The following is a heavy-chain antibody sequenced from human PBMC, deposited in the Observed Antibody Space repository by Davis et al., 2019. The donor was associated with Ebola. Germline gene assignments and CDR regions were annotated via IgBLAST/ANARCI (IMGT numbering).Heavy chain of an antibody. J-gene: IGHJ4*02. D-gene: IGHD3-22*01. CDR3: ARESMIVDY. CDR1: GGSISSGGYS. Sequence: PSETLSLTCAVSGGSISSGGYSWSWIRQPPGKGLEWIGYIYHSGSTYYNPSLKSRVTISVDTSKNQFSLKLSSVTAADTAVYYCARESMIVDYWGQGTLVTVSS. CDR2: IYHSGST. V-gene: IGHV4-30-2*01.